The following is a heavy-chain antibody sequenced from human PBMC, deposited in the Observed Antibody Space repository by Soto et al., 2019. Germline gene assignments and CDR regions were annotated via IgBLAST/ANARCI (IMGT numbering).Heavy chain of an antibody. D-gene: IGHD1-26*01. CDR3: AREDGTFDY. CDR1: GLTFSSYW. V-gene: IGHV3-74*01. CDR2: INSAGSST. Sequence: GGSLRLSCAASGLTFSSYWMHWVRQAPGKGLVWVSRINSAGSSTSYADSVKGRFTISRDNAKKSLFLQMNNLRVEDTAVYYCAREDGTFDYWGQGTLVTVSS. J-gene: IGHJ4*02.